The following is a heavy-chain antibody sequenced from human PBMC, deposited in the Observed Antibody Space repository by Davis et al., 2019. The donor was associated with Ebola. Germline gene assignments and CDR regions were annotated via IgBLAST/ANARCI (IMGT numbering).Heavy chain of an antibody. CDR1: GGSFSGYY. Sequence: SETLSLTCAVYGGSFSGYYWSWIRQSPGKGVEWIGESIDSGSTNYNPSLKSRVTISVDTSKNQFSLKLSSVTAADTAVYYCARADSIVGAMDYWGQGTLVTVSS. J-gene: IGHJ4*02. D-gene: IGHD1-26*01. CDR2: SIDSGST. CDR3: ARADSIVGAMDY. V-gene: IGHV4-34*12.